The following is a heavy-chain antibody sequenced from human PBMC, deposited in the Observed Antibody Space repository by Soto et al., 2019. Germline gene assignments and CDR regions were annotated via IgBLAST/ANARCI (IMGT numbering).Heavy chain of an antibody. Sequence: EVQLVESGGGLVQPGGSLRLSCAASGFTVSSNYMSWVRQAPGKGLEWVSVIYSGGRTYYADSVKGRFTISRDNSKNTRYLQMNSLRAEDTAVYYCARDLRGDYPDYWGQGTLVTVSS. CDR1: GFTVSSNY. V-gene: IGHV3-66*01. CDR2: IYSGGRT. D-gene: IGHD2-15*01. J-gene: IGHJ4*02. CDR3: ARDLRGDYPDY.